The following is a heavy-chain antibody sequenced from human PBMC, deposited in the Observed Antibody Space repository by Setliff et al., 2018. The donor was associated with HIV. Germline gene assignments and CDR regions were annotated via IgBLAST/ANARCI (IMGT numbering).Heavy chain of an antibody. Sequence: PGGSLRLSCAASGFTFSRYGMTWVRQAPGKGLEWVSGINWNGGGTGYADSVKGRFTISRDNSKNTLYFQLNSLRVDDTAVYYCAKDALVGYSSGWETGHGHYFDYWGQGALVTVSS. V-gene: IGHV3-20*04. D-gene: IGHD6-19*01. J-gene: IGHJ4*02. CDR2: INWNGGGT. CDR1: GFTFSRYG. CDR3: AKDALVGYSSGWETGHGHYFDY.